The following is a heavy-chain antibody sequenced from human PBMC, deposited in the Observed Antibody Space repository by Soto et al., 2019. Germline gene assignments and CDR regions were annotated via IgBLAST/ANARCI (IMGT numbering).Heavy chain of an antibody. V-gene: IGHV3-23*03. D-gene: IGHD2-15*01. CDR2: IYSAGYTT. CDR3: VKDCCGGSGCNLFDY. Sequence: EVQLLESGGGLVQPGGSLRLSCEASGFTFSNYAMTWVRQAPGEGLEFVSGIYSAGYTTYYAETVKGRFTISRDNSKNTLYLQMKDLRADDTAVYYCVKDCCGGSGCNLFDYWGQGTLVTVSS. J-gene: IGHJ4*02. CDR1: GFTFSNYA.